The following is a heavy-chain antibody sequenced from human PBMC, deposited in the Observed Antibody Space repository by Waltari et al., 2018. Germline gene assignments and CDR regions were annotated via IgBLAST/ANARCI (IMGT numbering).Heavy chain of an antibody. J-gene: IGHJ6*02. V-gene: IGHV1-8*01. Sequence: QVQLVQSGAEVKKPGASVKVSCKASGYTFTSYAINWVRQATGQGLECMGWMNPNGGSTSYAQKFQGRVTMTRDTSTSTVYMELSSLRSEDTAVYYCARGGPGIAAAGPNYYYYYGMDVWGQGTTVTVSS. CDR2: MNPNGGST. D-gene: IGHD6-13*01. CDR1: GYTFTSYA. CDR3: ARGGPGIAAAGPNYYYYYGMDV.